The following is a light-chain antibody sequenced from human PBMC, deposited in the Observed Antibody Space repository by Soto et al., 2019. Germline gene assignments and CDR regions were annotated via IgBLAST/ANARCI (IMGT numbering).Light chain of an antibody. V-gene: IGKV1-5*03. Sequence: DIQMTQSPSTLSASVGDRVTITCRASQRISSWLAWYQQKPGKAPKLLIYKASSLESGVPSRFSGSGSGTEFTLTISSLQPDDFATYHCQQYNSYSMYTFGQGTKLEIK. CDR3: QQYNSYSMYT. J-gene: IGKJ2*01. CDR2: KAS. CDR1: QRISSW.